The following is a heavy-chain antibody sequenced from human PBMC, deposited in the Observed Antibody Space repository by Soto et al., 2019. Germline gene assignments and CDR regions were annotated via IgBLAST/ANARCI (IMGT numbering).Heavy chain of an antibody. Sequence: SVKVSCKASGGTFSSYAISWVRQAPGQGLEWMGGIIPIFGTANYAQKFQGRVTITADESTSTAYMELSSLRSEDTAVYYCAKAVWSQGRLYYYYYMDVWGKGTTVTVSS. CDR3: AKAVWSQGRLYYYYYMDV. J-gene: IGHJ6*03. CDR1: GGTFSSYA. CDR2: IIPIFGTA. V-gene: IGHV1-69*13. D-gene: IGHD2-8*02.